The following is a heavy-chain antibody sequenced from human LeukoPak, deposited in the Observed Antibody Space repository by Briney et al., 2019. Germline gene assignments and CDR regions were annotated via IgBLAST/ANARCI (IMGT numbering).Heavy chain of an antibody. Sequence: KPSETLSLTCTVSGGSVTYSNYYWAWIRQPPGKGLEWIGGISHSGSSYYTPSLKGRVTISVDTAKNQFSLNLRSVTAADTAVYYCARDGDAYCSGGSCYSEPWGQGTLVTVSS. CDR1: GGSVTYSNYY. CDR3: ARDGDAYCSGGSCYSEP. J-gene: IGHJ5*02. V-gene: IGHV4-39*02. CDR2: ISHSGSS. D-gene: IGHD2-15*01.